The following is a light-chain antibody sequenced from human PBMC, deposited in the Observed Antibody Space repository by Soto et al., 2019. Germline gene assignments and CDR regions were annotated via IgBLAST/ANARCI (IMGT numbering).Light chain of an antibody. CDR3: QQTCSAPFT. CDR2: DAD. V-gene: IGKV1-39*01. J-gene: IGKJ3*01. Sequence: DIQMTQSPYSLSAAVGDRVTIACRASQNINTYLNWHQQKPEKAPKLLIFDADSLQSGVPSRFSGGGSRTDFTLTISWLQPEDVATYYCQQTCSAPFTVGPGSKVDI. CDR1: QNINTY.